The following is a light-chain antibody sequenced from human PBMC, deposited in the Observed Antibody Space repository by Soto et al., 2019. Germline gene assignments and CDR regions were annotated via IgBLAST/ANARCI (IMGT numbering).Light chain of an antibody. CDR2: EVS. Sequence: QSVLTQPASVSGSPGQSITISCTGTSSDVGGYNYVSWYQQHPGKAPKLMIYEVSNRPSGVSNRFSGSKSGNTASLTISGLQAEDEADYYCSSYTSSCTPYVFGTGTKLTV. J-gene: IGLJ1*01. CDR3: SSYTSSCTPYV. V-gene: IGLV2-14*01. CDR1: SSDVGGYNY.